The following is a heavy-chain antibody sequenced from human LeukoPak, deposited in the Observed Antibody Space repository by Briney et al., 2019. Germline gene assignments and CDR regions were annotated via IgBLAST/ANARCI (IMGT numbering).Heavy chain of an antibody. CDR3: AKDSAGVVVVAANYYFDY. Sequence: GGSLRLSCAASGFTFSSYSMNWVRQAPGKGLEWVSSISSSSSYIYYADSVKGRFTISRDNSKNTLYLQMNSLRAEDTAVYYCAKDSAGVVVVAANYYFDYWGQGTLVTVSS. V-gene: IGHV3-21*04. CDR1: GFTFSSYS. J-gene: IGHJ4*02. CDR2: ISSSSSYI. D-gene: IGHD2-15*01.